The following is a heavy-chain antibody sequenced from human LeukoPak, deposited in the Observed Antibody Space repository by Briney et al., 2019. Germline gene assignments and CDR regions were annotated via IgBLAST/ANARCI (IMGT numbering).Heavy chain of an antibody. CDR3: ARDNDSRNPPHFDY. Sequence: ASVKVSCKASGYTFTGYYMHWVRQAPGQGLEWMGWINPNSGGTNYAQKFQGRVTMTRDTSISTAYMELSRLRSDDTAVYYCARDNDSRNPPHFDYWGQGTLVTVSS. D-gene: IGHD1-14*01. CDR2: INPNSGGT. J-gene: IGHJ4*02. V-gene: IGHV1-2*02. CDR1: GYTFTGYY.